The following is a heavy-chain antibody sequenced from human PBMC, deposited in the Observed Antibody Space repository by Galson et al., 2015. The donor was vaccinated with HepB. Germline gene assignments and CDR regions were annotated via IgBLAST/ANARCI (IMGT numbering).Heavy chain of an antibody. V-gene: IGHV3-30*04. D-gene: IGHD1-1*01. CDR1: DMIFMSYA. Sequence: SLRLSCAASDMIFMSYAMYWVRQAPGKGLEWVAVISFDGNKNSLVDSVKGRFTVSRDNSQNTLFLKMNSLTVEDTGVYCCARSRPTRFHYYYGMDVWGQGTTVTVS. J-gene: IGHJ6*02. CDR3: ARSRPTRFHYYYGMDV. CDR2: ISFDGNKN.